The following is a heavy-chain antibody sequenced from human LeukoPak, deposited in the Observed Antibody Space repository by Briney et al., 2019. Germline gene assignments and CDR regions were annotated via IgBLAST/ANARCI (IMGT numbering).Heavy chain of an antibody. Sequence: RGSLRLSCAASGFTFSSYAMHWVRQAPGKGLEWVTVISYDGSNKYYADSVKGRFTISRDNSKNTLYLQMNSLRAEDTAVYYCARTPSSNWYYFDYWGQGTLVTVSS. CDR2: ISYDGSNK. J-gene: IGHJ4*02. V-gene: IGHV3-30-3*01. D-gene: IGHD6-13*01. CDR1: GFTFSSYA. CDR3: ARTPSSNWYYFDY.